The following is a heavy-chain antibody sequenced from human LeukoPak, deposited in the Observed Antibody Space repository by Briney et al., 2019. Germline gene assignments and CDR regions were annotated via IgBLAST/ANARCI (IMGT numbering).Heavy chain of an antibody. CDR1: GFTFSSYS. D-gene: IGHD3-10*01. Sequence: PGGSLRLSCAASGFTFSSYSMNWVRQAPGKGLEWVSSISSSSSHIYYADSVKGRFTISRDNAKNSLYLQMNSLRAEDTAVYYCARGRGLPGPLDYWGQGTLVTVPS. CDR2: ISSSSSHI. CDR3: ARGRGLPGPLDY. J-gene: IGHJ4*02. V-gene: IGHV3-21*01.